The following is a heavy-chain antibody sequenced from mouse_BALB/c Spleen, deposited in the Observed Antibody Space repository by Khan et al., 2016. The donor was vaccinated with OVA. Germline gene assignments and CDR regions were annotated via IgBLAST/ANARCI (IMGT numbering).Heavy chain of an antibody. Sequence: QVQLKQSGAELAKPGASVKMSCTASGYTFTSYWMHWIKQRPGQGLEWIGYINPTSGYTDYNQKFKDKATLTADKSSSTAYMQLSSLTSDDSAVYYCARDRIDYWGQGNALTVSS. CDR3: ARDRIDY. CDR2: INPTSGYT. V-gene: IGHV1-7*01. J-gene: IGHJ2*01. CDR1: GYTFTSYW.